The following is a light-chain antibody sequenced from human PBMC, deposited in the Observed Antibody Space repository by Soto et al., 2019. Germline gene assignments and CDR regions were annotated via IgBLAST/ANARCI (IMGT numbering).Light chain of an antibody. CDR1: QSVSNN. V-gene: IGKV3-15*01. J-gene: IGKJ2*01. CDR2: GAS. CDR3: QQYTNWPRT. Sequence: EIVMTQSPATLSMSPGERATLSCRASQSVSNNLAWYQQKPGQAPSLLIYGASTRATGIPARFSGSGSGTEFSLTISSLQSEDFVIYYCQQYTNWPRTFCRGTKLEIK.